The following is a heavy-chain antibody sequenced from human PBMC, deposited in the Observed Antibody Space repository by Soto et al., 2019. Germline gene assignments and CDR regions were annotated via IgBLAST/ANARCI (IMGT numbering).Heavy chain of an antibody. J-gene: IGHJ5*02. D-gene: IGHD1-7*01. CDR3: ARDGVQFVYKNYFDT. Sequence: QVQLVQSGADVKKPGSSVRVSCKASGGTFSTYAINWVRQAPGHGLEWMGVILPIFNTTHYAQNFQGRVTIIADKPTSTSYMELSSLRSEDTADYYCARDGVQFVYKNYFDTWGQGTLVTVSS. V-gene: IGHV1-69*06. CDR2: ILPIFNTT. CDR1: GGTFSTYA.